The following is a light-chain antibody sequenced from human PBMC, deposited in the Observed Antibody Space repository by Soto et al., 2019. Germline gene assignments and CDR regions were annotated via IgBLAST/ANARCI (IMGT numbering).Light chain of an antibody. Sequence: DIQMTQSPSTLSGSVGDTVTITCRASQTISSWLAWYQQKPGKAPKLLIYKASSLKSGVPSRFSGSGSGTEFTLTIRSLQPDDSATYYCQQYHSFPVTFGQGTKVDI. CDR3: QQYHSFPVT. J-gene: IGKJ1*01. CDR2: KAS. V-gene: IGKV1-5*03. CDR1: QTISSW.